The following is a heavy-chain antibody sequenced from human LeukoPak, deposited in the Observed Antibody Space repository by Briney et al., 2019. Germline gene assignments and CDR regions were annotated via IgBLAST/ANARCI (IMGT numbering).Heavy chain of an antibody. CDR1: GFTFSSYW. J-gene: IGHJ4*02. D-gene: IGHD6-13*01. CDR3: ARIAAAGVDY. V-gene: IGHV3-7*01. Sequence: GGSLRLSCAASGFTFSSYWMSWVRQAPGKGREGVANIKQEGSGKNYMDSGKGRFPISRDNAKSSLYLQMNSLRAEDTAVYYCARIAAAGVDYWGQGTLVTVSS. CDR2: IKQEGSGK.